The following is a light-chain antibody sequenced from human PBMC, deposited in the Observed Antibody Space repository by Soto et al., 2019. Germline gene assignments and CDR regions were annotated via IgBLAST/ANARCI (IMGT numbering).Light chain of an antibody. J-gene: IGKJ1*01. Sequence: DIQLTQSPSTLSASVGDRVTITCRASQSISSGLAWNQQKPGKAPKFLIYKTSNLESGVPSRFSGSGSGTEFTLTISSLQPEDFATYYCQYYNNYCWTFGQGTKVEIK. V-gene: IGKV1-5*03. CDR1: QSISSG. CDR2: KTS. CDR3: QYYNNYCWT.